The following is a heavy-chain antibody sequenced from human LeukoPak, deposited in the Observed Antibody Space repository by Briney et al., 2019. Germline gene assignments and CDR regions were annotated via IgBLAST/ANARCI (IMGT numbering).Heavy chain of an antibody. CDR1: GGSCRGYY. CDR3: ARASTTGTTVAFDI. J-gene: IGHJ3*02. D-gene: IGHD1-1*01. CDR2: INHSGST. V-gene: IGHV4-34*01. Sequence: SETLSLTCAVYGGSCRGYYWSWVRDPPGKGLGWGGEINHSGSTNYNPSLKSRVTISVDTSKNQFSLKLSSVTAADTAVYYCARASTTGTTVAFDIWAEGTMVTVSS.